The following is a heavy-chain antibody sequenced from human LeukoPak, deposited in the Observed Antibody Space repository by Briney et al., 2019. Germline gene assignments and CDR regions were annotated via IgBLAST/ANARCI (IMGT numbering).Heavy chain of an antibody. V-gene: IGHV4-59*01. Sequence: SETLSLTXTVSGGSISSYYWSWIRQPPGKGLEWIGYIYYSGSTNYSPSLKSRVTISVDTSKNQYSLKLSSVTAADTAVYYCARVDGYNNLDAFDIWGQGTMVTVSS. CDR1: GGSISSYY. J-gene: IGHJ3*02. CDR3: ARVDGYNNLDAFDI. CDR2: IYYSGST. D-gene: IGHD5-24*01.